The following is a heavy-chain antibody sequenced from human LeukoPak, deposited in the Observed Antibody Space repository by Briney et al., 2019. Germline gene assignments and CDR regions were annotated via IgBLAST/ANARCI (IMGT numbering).Heavy chain of an antibody. V-gene: IGHV3-23*01. D-gene: IGHD6-19*01. Sequence: PGGSLRLSCAASGFTFSSYAMSWVRQAPGKGLEWVSAISGSGGSTYYADSVKGRFTISRDNSKNTLYLQMNSLRAEDTAVYYWAKEGGEGSGWYSDYYYGMDVWGQGTTVTVSS. CDR3: AKEGGEGSGWYSDYYYGMDV. J-gene: IGHJ6*02. CDR2: ISGSGGST. CDR1: GFTFSSYA.